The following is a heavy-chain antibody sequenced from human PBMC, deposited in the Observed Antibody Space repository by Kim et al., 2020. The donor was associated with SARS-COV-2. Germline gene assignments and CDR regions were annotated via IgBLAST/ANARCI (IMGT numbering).Heavy chain of an antibody. CDR2: INPNSGGT. D-gene: IGHD6-19*01. CDR1: GYTFTGYY. V-gene: IGHV1-2*06. Sequence: ASVKVSCKASGYTFTGYYMHWVRQAPGQGLEWMGRINPNSGGTNYAQKFQGRVTMTRDTSISTAYMELSRLRSDDTAVYYCARDLEGGSGWYCDYWGQGTLVTVSS. CDR3: ARDLEGGSGWYCDY. J-gene: IGHJ4*02.